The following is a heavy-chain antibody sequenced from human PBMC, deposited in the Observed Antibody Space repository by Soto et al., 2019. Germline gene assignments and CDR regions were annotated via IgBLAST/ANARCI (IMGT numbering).Heavy chain of an antibody. V-gene: IGHV4-34*01. D-gene: IGHD1-20*01. CDR3: ARAQYNWNDGKWFDP. Sequence: SETLSLTCAVYGGSFSCYYWIWIRQPPGKGLEWIGEINHSGSTNYNPSLKSRVTISVDTSKNQFSLKLSSVTAADTAVYYCARAQYNWNDGKWFDPWGQGTLVTVSS. CDR1: GGSFSCYY. J-gene: IGHJ5*02. CDR2: INHSGST.